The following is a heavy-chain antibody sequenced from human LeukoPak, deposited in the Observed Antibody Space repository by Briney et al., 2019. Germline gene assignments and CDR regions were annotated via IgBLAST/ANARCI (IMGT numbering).Heavy chain of an antibody. Sequence: SETLSLTCAVYGGSFSGYYWSWIRQPPGKGLEWIGEINHSGSTNYNPSLKSRVTISVDSSKNQFSLKLSSVTAADTAVYYCARDIRFLEWLAIWGQGTLVTVSS. D-gene: IGHD3-3*01. CDR3: ARDIRFLEWLAI. J-gene: IGHJ4*02. V-gene: IGHV4-34*01. CDR1: GGSFSGYY. CDR2: INHSGST.